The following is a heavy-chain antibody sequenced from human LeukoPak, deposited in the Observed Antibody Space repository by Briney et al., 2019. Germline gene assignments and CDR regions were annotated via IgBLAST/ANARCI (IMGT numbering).Heavy chain of an antibody. J-gene: IGHJ3*01. CDR2: IRGGGSYG. Sequence: PGGSLRLSCVGSGFTFASYAMTWVRLAPGKGLEGVASIRGGGSYGNYADSVRGRFTISTDNSRNTLYLQMDSLRADDTAVYYCGRDPKGDYVGAFEFWGQGTLVSVSS. V-gene: IGHV3-23*01. D-gene: IGHD4-17*01. CDR3: GRDPKGDYVGAFEF. CDR1: GFTFASYA.